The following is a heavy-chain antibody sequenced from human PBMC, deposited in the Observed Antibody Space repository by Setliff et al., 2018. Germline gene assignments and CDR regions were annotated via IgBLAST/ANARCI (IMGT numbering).Heavy chain of an antibody. CDR3: TVYNTGSSKDHY. V-gene: IGHV4-38-2*02. Sequence: SETLSLTCTVSGYSISSGYYWGWIREPPGKGLEWIGSIYYSGSTYYNPSLKSRVTISVDTSKNQFSLKLSSVTAADTALYYCTVYNTGSSKDHYWGQGTLVTVSS. CDR2: IYYSGST. J-gene: IGHJ4*02. CDR1: GYSISSGYY. D-gene: IGHD2-8*02.